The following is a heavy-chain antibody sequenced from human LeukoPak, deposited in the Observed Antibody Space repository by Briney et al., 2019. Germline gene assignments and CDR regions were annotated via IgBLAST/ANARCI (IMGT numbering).Heavy chain of an antibody. CDR2: IYSGGSI. J-gene: IGHJ4*02. D-gene: IGHD3-3*01. CDR3: ARDAMRNDFWTPAYGY. Sequence: GGSLRLSCAASGFTFSSYSMNWVRQAPGKGLEWVSVIYSGGSIYYADSVKGRFTISRDNAKNSLYLQMNSLRAEDTAVYYCARDAMRNDFWTPAYGYWGQGTLVTVSS. V-gene: IGHV3-21*01. CDR1: GFTFSSYS.